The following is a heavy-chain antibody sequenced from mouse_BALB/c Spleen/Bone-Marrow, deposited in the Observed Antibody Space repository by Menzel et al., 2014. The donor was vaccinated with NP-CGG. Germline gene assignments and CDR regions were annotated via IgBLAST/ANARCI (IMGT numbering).Heavy chain of an antibody. Sequence: EVQRAESGGGFVQPGGSRKPSCAASGFTFSSFAMHWVRQAPEKGLEWGAYISSGSSTIYYADQVMGRFTISRDNPKNTLFLQMTSLRSEDTAMYYCARSGISSGYFYFWNQGATLTVST. V-gene: IGHV5-17*02. CDR3: ARSGISSGYFYF. J-gene: IGHJ2*01. CDR2: ISSGSSTI. D-gene: IGHD1-1*01. CDR1: GFTFSSFA.